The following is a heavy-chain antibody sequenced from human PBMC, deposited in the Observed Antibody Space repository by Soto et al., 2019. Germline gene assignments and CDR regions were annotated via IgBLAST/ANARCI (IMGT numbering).Heavy chain of an antibody. D-gene: IGHD2-21*01. Sequence: VQLVQSGAEVKKPGSSVKVSCKASGGTFSSYAISWVRQAPGQGLEWMGGIIPIFGTANYAQKFQGRVTITADESQSTAYMELRRLRTEDKGVYYCAGGEVMAGPPDHWGQGTLVTVSS. V-gene: IGHV1-69*01. CDR3: AGGEVMAGPPDH. CDR1: GGTFSSYA. J-gene: IGHJ4*02. CDR2: IIPIFGTA.